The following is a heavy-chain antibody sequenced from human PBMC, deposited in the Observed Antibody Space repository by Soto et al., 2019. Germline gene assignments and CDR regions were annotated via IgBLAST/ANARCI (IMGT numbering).Heavy chain of an antibody. V-gene: IGHV1-69*06. CDR1: GGTFSGYA. CDR3: ARGPRRPAYSSSWPDY. Sequence: ASVKVSCKASGGTFSGYAISWVRQAPGQGLEWMGGIIPIFGTANYAQKFQGRVTITADKSTSTAYMELSSLRSEDTAVYYCARGPRRPAYSSSWPDYWGQGTLVTVSS. D-gene: IGHD6-13*01. CDR2: IIPIFGTA. J-gene: IGHJ4*02.